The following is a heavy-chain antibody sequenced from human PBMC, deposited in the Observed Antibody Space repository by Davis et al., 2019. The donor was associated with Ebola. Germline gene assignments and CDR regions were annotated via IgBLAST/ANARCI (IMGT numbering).Heavy chain of an antibody. CDR3: ASGYSYGYEYYYYGMDV. V-gene: IGHV1-69*04. D-gene: IGHD5-18*01. CDR2: IIPILGIA. J-gene: IGHJ6*02. Sequence: SVKVSCKASGCTFSSYAISWVRQAPGQGLEWMGRIIPILGIANYAQKFQGRVTITADKSTSTAYMELSSLRSEDTAVYYCASGYSYGYEYYYYGMDVWGQGTTVTVSS. CDR1: GCTFSSYA.